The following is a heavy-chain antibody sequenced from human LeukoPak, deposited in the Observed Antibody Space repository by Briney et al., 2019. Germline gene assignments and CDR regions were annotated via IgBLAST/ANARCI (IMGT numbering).Heavy chain of an antibody. D-gene: IGHD3-10*01. CDR1: GFTFSSYS. Sequence: GGSLRLSCAASGFTFSSYSMNWVRQAPGKGLEWVSSISSSSCYIYYADSVKGRFTISRDNAKNSLYLQMNSLRAEDTAVYYCARDGQTMVRGVVDYWGQGTLVTVSS. J-gene: IGHJ4*02. V-gene: IGHV3-21*01. CDR3: ARDGQTMVRGVVDY. CDR2: ISSSSCYI.